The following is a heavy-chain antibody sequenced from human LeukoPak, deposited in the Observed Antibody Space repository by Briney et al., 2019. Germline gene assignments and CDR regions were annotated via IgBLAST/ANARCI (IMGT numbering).Heavy chain of an antibody. CDR3: AKDSGHSYGYSDY. Sequence: GGSLRLSCAASGFTVSSNYMSWVRQAPGKGLEWVSVIYSGGSTYYADSVKGRFTISRDNSKNTLYLQMNSLRADDTAVYYCAKDSGHSYGYSDYWGQGTLVTVSS. J-gene: IGHJ4*02. CDR1: GFTVSSNY. CDR2: IYSGGST. D-gene: IGHD5-18*01. V-gene: IGHV3-66*01.